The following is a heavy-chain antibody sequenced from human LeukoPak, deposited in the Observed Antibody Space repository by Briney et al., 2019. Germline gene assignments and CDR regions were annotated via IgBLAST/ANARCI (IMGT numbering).Heavy chain of an antibody. D-gene: IGHD1-26*01. CDR2: IYYSGSS. CDR3: VKEIKYVGATYLHS. CDR1: GGSISSSSYL. V-gene: IGHV4-39*02. Sequence: SETLSLTCTVSGGSISSSSYLWGWIRQPPEKGLEWIGSIYYSGSSYYNPSLKSRVTISVDTSKNQFSLRLNSVTAADTAMYYCVKEIKYVGATYLHSWGQGTLVTVSS. J-gene: IGHJ4*02.